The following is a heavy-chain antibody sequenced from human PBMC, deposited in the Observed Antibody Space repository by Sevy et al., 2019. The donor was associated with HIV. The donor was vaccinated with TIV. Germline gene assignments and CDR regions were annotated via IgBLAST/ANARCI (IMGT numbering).Heavy chain of an antibody. Sequence: ASVKVSCKASGGTFSSSAMHWVRQAPGQGLEWMGEIIPVFGPANYAQKFQDRLTITADRSTSTGYMELTGLRSEDTAVYYCARASGIGDTPFDYWGQGTPITASS. V-gene: IGHV1-69*06. J-gene: IGHJ4*01. CDR2: IIPVFGPA. CDR3: ARASGIGDTPFDY. CDR1: GGTFSSSA. D-gene: IGHD2-21*01.